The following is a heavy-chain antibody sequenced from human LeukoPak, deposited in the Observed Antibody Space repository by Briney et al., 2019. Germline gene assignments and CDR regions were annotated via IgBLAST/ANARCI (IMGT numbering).Heavy chain of an antibody. J-gene: IGHJ4*02. Sequence: PGGSLSLSCAASGFPFSRYWMSWVRQAPGKGLEWEANIKQDGGEKYYVDSVKGRFTISRNNAKNSVYLQMNSLRAEDTAVYYCARDSHYDASTGNLDQWGQGTLVTVSS. CDR1: GFPFSRYW. CDR2: IKQDGGEK. V-gene: IGHV3-7*01. CDR3: ARDSHYDASTGNLDQ. D-gene: IGHD3-22*01.